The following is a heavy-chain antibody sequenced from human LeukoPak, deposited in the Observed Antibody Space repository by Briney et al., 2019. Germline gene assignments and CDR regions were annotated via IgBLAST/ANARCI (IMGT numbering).Heavy chain of an antibody. V-gene: IGHV1-2*02. CDR2: INPNSGCT. CDR1: GYIFTGYY. J-gene: IGHJ4*02. Sequence: GASVKVSCKASGYIFTGYYMHWVRQDPGQGLEWMGWINPNSGCTNSAQKFQGRVSMTRDTSISTAYMALSRLTSDDTAVYYCSRHPYSGSYHFDYWGQGTLVTVSS. D-gene: IGHD1-26*01. CDR3: SRHPYSGSYHFDY.